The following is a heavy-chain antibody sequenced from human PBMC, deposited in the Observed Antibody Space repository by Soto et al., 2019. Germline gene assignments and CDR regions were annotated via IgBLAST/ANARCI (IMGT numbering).Heavy chain of an antibody. CDR1: GGSISSYY. CDR2: IYYSGST. V-gene: IGHV4-59*08. J-gene: IGHJ3*02. Sequence: QVQLQVSGPGLVKPSETLSLTCTVSGGSISSYYWSWIRQPPGKGLEWIGYIYYSGSTNYNPSLKSRVTISVDTSKNQFSLKLSSVTAADTAVYYCARLRARYCSSTSCYAGLFYAFDIWGQGTMVTVSS. D-gene: IGHD2-2*01. CDR3: ARLRARYCSSTSCYAGLFYAFDI.